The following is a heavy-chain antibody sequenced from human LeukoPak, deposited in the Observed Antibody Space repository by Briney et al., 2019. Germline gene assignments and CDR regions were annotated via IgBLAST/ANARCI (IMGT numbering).Heavy chain of an antibody. CDR2: ISPYNGNA. CDR1: GYSFSTHT. CDR3: AREADAVLIRAFDY. V-gene: IGHV1-18*01. J-gene: IGHJ4*02. D-gene: IGHD3-3*02. Sequence: ASVKVSCKASGYSFSTHTISWVRQAPGQGLEWMGRISPYNGNAEYEQKFQGRVSMATETSTNTAYLELRTLRSDDTAVYYYAREADAVLIRAFDYWGQGTPVTVSS.